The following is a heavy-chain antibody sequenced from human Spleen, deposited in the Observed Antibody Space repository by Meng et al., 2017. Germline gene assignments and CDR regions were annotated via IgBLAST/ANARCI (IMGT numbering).Heavy chain of an antibody. CDR3: ARDSPGYCSSTSCPSLYYYYGMDV. Sequence: GGSLRLSCAASGFTFSSYAMHWVRQAPGKGLEWVAVISYDGSNKYYADSVKGRFTISRDNSKNTLYLQMNSLRAEDTAVYYCARDSPGYCSSTSCPSLYYYYGMDVWGQGTTVTVSS. CDR1: GFTFSSYA. D-gene: IGHD2-2*01. J-gene: IGHJ6*02. V-gene: IGHV3-30*01. CDR2: ISYDGSNK.